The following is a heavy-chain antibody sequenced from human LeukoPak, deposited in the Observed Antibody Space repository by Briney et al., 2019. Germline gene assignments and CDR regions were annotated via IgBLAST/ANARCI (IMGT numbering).Heavy chain of an antibody. CDR2: IIPIFGTA. D-gene: IGHD2-2*01. CDR3: ARSFVVPAADFDY. V-gene: IGHV1-69*13. J-gene: IGHJ4*02. Sequence: ASVKVSCKASGGTFSSYAISWVRQAPGQGLEWMGGIIPIFGTANYAQKFQGRVTITADESTSTAYMELSSLRSEDTAVYYCARSFVVPAADFDYWGQGTLVTVSS. CDR1: GGTFSSYA.